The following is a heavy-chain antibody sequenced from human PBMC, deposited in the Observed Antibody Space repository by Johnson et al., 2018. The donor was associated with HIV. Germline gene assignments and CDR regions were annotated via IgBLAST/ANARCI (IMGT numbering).Heavy chain of an antibody. V-gene: IGHV3-33*08. CDR2: IRYDGSNK. Sequence: VVKPGRSLRLSCAASGFTFSSYAMHWVRQAPGKGLEWVAFIRYDGSNKYYADSVKGRFTISRDNSKNTLYLQMNSLRAEDTAVYYCARVAALYDAFDIWGQGTMVTVSS. J-gene: IGHJ3*02. D-gene: IGHD2-15*01. CDR3: ARVAALYDAFDI. CDR1: GFTFSSYA.